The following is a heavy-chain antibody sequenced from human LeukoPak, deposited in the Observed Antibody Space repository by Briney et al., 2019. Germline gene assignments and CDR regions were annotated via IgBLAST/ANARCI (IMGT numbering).Heavy chain of an antibody. Sequence: SETLSLTCTVSGGSISSSRYYWGWIRQPPGKGLEWIGSMYYSGSTYYNPSLKSRVTISVDTSKNQFSLKLSSVTAADTAVYYCARVGITISDYWGQGTLVTVSS. V-gene: IGHV4-39*07. CDR3: ARVGITISDY. CDR1: GGSISSSRYY. D-gene: IGHD3-3*01. J-gene: IGHJ4*02. CDR2: MYYSGST.